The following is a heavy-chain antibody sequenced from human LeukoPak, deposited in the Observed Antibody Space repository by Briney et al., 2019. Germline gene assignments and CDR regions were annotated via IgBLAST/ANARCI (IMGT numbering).Heavy chain of an antibody. D-gene: IGHD2-15*01. CDR2: IYTSGST. Sequence: SETLSLTCTVSGGSISSYYWSWIRQPAGKGLEWIGRIYTSGSTNYNPSLKRRVTMSVDTSKNQFSLKLSSVTAADTAVYYCARGGCSGGSCYSSIEYYYYYMDVWGKGTTVTVSS. J-gene: IGHJ6*03. CDR3: ARGGCSGGSCYSSIEYYYYYMDV. V-gene: IGHV4-4*07. CDR1: GGSISSYY.